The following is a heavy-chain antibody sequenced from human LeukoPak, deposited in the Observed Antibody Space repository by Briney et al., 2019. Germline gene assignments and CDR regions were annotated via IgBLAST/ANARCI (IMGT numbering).Heavy chain of an antibody. CDR1: GFTFSSYS. CDR2: ISSSSSYI. Sequence: GGSLRLSCAASGFTFSSYSMTWVRQAPGKGLEWVSSISSSSSYIYYADSVKGRFTISRDNAKNSLYLQMNSLRAEDTAVYYCARDSVLRYQLLYYYYGMDVWGQGTTVTVSS. J-gene: IGHJ6*02. D-gene: IGHD2-2*01. V-gene: IGHV3-21*01. CDR3: ARDSVLRYQLLYYYYGMDV.